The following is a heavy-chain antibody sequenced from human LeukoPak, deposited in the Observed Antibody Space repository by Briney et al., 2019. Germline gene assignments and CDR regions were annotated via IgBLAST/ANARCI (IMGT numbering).Heavy chain of an antibody. Sequence: GSLRLSCAASGFTLSRYWMHWVRQVPGQGLVWVSHINSDGSRTGYADSVKGRFTISRDNAKNTLILQMNSLRAEDTAVYYCAREDEDSLGINYYYGMDVWGQGTTVTVSS. CDR1: GFTLSRYW. J-gene: IGHJ6*02. CDR2: INSDGSRT. V-gene: IGHV3-74*01. CDR3: AREDEDSLGINYYYGMDV. D-gene: IGHD2-15*01.